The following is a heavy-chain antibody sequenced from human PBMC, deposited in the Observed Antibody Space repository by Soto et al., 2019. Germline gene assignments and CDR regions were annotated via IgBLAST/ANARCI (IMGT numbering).Heavy chain of an antibody. CDR3: AKEVRYCSSTSCYIFDY. CDR2: ISGSGGST. D-gene: IGHD2-2*02. V-gene: IGHV3-23*01. Sequence: GGSLRLSCAASGFTFSSYAMSWVRQAPGKGLEWVSAISGSGGSTYYADSVKGRFTISRDNSKNTLYLQMNSLRAEDTAVYYCAKEVRYCSSTSCYIFDYWAQGTLVTVSS. CDR1: GFTFSSYA. J-gene: IGHJ4*02.